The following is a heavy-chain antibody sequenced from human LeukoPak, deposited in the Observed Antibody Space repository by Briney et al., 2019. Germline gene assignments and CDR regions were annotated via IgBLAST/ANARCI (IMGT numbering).Heavy chain of an antibody. CDR3: ARDQKTTVVVTPIDY. Sequence: PGGSLRLSCAASGFTFSNFWMHWVRQAPGKGLVWVSRINGDGRSISYADSVKGRFTISRDNAKNSLYLQMNSLRAEDTAVYYCARDQKTTVVVTPIDYWGQGTLVTVSS. V-gene: IGHV3-74*01. D-gene: IGHD2-21*02. CDR1: GFTFSNFW. CDR2: INGDGRSI. J-gene: IGHJ4*02.